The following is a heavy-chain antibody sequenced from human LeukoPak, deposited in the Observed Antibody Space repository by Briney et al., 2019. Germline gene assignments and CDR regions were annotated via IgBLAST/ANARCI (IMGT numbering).Heavy chain of an antibody. CDR3: TRTGLRGVTGDYHALDV. V-gene: IGHV3-13*01. D-gene: IGHD2-21*02. CDR2: IFGSGDT. CDR1: GFAFSGYD. J-gene: IGHJ6*02. Sequence: GGSLRLSCAGNGFAFSGYDMHWVRQVTGKGLEWVSTIFGSGDTFYADSVKGRFTISRTNAESSLYLQMSSLRAGDTAVYYCTRTGLRGVTGDYHALDVWGQGTTVTLSS.